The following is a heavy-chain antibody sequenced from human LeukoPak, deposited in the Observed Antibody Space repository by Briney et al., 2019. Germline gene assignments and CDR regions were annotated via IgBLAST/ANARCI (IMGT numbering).Heavy chain of an antibody. CDR3: ARVGVAAKSSRYFDY. CDR2: IHYSGST. Sequence: SETLSLICTVSGGSISSVDYYWSWIRHHPGKGLEWFGYIHYSGSTYYNPSLKSRVTISVDTSKKQFSLKLSSVTAADTAVYYCARVGVAAKSSRYFDYWGQGTLVTVSS. V-gene: IGHV4-31*03. D-gene: IGHD2-15*01. J-gene: IGHJ4*02. CDR1: GGSISSVDYY.